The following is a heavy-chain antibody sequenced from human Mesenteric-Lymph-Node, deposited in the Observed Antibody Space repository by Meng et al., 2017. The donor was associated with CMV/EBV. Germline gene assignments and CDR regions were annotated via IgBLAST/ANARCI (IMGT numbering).Heavy chain of an antibody. CDR3: ARYSGYGVGAPSFAFDI. CDR1: GHNFTSYW. D-gene: IGHD1-26*01. J-gene: IGHJ3*02. V-gene: IGHV5-51*01. Sequence: GGSLRLSCKDSGHNFTSYWIGWVRQMPGKGLEWMGIIYPDDSDTRYSPSFQGQVTISADKSISTAYLQWSSLKASDTAMYYCARYSGYGVGAPSFAFDIWGQGTLVTVSS. CDR2: IYPDDSDT.